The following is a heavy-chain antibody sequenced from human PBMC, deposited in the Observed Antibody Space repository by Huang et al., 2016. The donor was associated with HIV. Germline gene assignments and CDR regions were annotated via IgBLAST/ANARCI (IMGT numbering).Heavy chain of an antibody. CDR2: INHRGST. V-gene: IGHV4-34*01. CDR3: ARGPRIQLWFYSYYFDY. J-gene: IGHJ4*02. D-gene: IGHD5-18*01. Sequence: QVQLQQWGAGLLKPSETLSLTCAVYGGSFSGYSWSWIRQPPGKGLEWIGEINHRGSTTYNPPLMSRVTIAVDTSKNQFSLKLSSVTAADTAVYYCARGPRIQLWFYSYYFDYWGQGTLVTVSS. CDR1: GGSFSGYS.